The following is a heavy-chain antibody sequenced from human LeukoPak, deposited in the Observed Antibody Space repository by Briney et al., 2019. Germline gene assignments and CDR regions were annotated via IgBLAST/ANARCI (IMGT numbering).Heavy chain of an antibody. V-gene: IGHV3-74*01. CDR1: GFRLSSYS. Sequence: GGSLRLSCAASGFRLSSYSMSWVRQAPGKGLVWVSRIKTDGSSTSYADSVKGRFTISRDNAKNTMYLQMNSLRVEDTAVYYCARDFMYSISCTGCWGQGTLVTVSS. CDR3: ARDFMYSISCTGC. CDR2: IKTDGSST. J-gene: IGHJ4*02. D-gene: IGHD6-13*01.